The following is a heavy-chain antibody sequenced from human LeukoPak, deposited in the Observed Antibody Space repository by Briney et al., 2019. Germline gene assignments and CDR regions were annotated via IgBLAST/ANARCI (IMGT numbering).Heavy chain of an antibody. CDR3: ARETYCSGGSCYKGNAFDI. CDR1: GFTFSSYN. Sequence: PGGSLRLSCAASGFTFSSYNMDWVRPAPGKGVEWDSSISSSSSYLYYADSVNVRFTISRDNANNSLHLQMNSLRADDTGVYYCARETYCSGGSCYKGNAFDIWGQGTMVTVSS. V-gene: IGHV3-21*01. J-gene: IGHJ3*02. CDR2: ISSSSSYL. D-gene: IGHD2-15*01.